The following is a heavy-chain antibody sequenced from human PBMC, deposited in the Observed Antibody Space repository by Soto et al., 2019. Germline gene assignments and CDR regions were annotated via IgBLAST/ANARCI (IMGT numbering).Heavy chain of an antibody. CDR3: AHRVLRTVFGLVTTTAIYFDF. J-gene: IGHJ4*02. D-gene: IGHD3-3*01. CDR1: GFSLTTSGVG. Sequence: QITLNESGPTVVRPTETLTLTCRFSGFSLTTSGVGVGWIRQSPGKAPEWLALIYWDDDKRYSASLKSRLTITNDTSKNQVFLTVSDLDPTDTATYYCAHRVLRTVFGLVTTTAIYFDFWGQGTPVAVSS. V-gene: IGHV2-5*02. CDR2: IYWDDDK.